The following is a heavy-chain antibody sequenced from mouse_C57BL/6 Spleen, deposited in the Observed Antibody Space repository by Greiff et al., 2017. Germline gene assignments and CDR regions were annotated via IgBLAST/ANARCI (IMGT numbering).Heavy chain of an antibody. D-gene: IGHD4-1*01. Sequence: DVQLVESGGGLVKPGGSLKLSCAASGFTFSDYGMHWVRQAPEKGLEWVAYISSGSSTIYYADTVKGRFTISRDNAKNTLFLQMTSLRSEDTAMYYCARNWEGGFAYWGQGTLVTVSA. J-gene: IGHJ3*01. CDR2: ISSGSSTI. CDR1: GFTFSDYG. CDR3: ARNWEGGFAY. V-gene: IGHV5-17*01.